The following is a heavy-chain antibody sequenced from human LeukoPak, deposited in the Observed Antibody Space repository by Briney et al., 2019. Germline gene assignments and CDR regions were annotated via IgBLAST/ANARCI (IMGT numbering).Heavy chain of an antibody. D-gene: IGHD3-10*01. Sequence: GGSLRLSCAASGFTFSSYGMHWVRQAPGKGLEWVAIIWYDGSNKYYADSVKGRFTISRDNSKNTLYLQMNSLRAEDTAVYYCARDRDSAYYYYYMDVWGKGTTVTVSS. J-gene: IGHJ6*03. CDR2: IWYDGSNK. V-gene: IGHV3-33*01. CDR3: ARDRDSAYYYYYMDV. CDR1: GFTFSSYG.